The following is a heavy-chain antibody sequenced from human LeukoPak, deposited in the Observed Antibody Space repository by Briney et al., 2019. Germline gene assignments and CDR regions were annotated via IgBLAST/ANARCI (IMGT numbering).Heavy chain of an antibody. V-gene: IGHV3-23*01. Sequence: GGSLRLSCAASGFTFSTYAMSWVRQAPGKGLEWVSTLSPSGASTYYADSVKGRFTISRDNSQNTLYLQMNSPRAEDTAVYYCAKDQGSITVFGGTDCWGQGTLVTVSS. J-gene: IGHJ4*02. CDR3: AKDQGSITVFGGTDC. D-gene: IGHD3-3*01. CDR1: GFTFSTYA. CDR2: LSPSGAST.